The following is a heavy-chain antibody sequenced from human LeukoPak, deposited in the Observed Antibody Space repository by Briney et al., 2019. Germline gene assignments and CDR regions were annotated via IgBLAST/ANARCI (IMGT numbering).Heavy chain of an antibody. J-gene: IGHJ4*02. CDR2: INQDGSDK. CDR3: ARSRSGYYEDY. Sequence: GGSLRLSCAASGFTFSTYWMSWVRQAPGKGLEWVANINQDGSDKYHVDSVKGRFTISRDNAKNSLSLQVNSLSAEDTAVYYCARSRSGYYEDYWGQGTLVTVSS. CDR1: GFTFSTYW. V-gene: IGHV3-7*01. D-gene: IGHD3-22*01.